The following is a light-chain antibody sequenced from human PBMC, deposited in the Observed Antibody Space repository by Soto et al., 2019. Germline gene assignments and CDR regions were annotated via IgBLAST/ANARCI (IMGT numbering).Light chain of an antibody. CDR2: KVS. J-gene: IGKJ5*01. CDR3: MQGSHWPPIT. Sequence: DVVVTQSPLSLPVTLGQAASISFSSSQSLLHRDGNTYLSWFRQRPGQSPRRLIYKVSNREAGVPDRFSGSGSGTDFTLKISRVEAEDVGLYYCMQGSHWPPITFGQGTRLEIK. CDR1: QSLLHRDGNTY. V-gene: IGKV2-30*02.